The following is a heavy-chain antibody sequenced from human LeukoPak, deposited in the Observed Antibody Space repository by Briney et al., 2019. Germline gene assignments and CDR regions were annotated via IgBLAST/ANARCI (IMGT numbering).Heavy chain of an antibody. CDR3: ARASIAARDAFDI. CDR2: INHSGST. V-gene: IGHV4-39*07. J-gene: IGHJ3*02. CDR1: GGSISSSGYY. D-gene: IGHD6-6*01. Sequence: PSETLSLTCTVSGGSISSSGYYWSWIRQPPGKGLEWIGEINHSGSTNYNPSLKSRVTISVDTSKNQFSLKLSSVTAADTAVYYCARASIAARDAFDIWGQGTMVTVSS.